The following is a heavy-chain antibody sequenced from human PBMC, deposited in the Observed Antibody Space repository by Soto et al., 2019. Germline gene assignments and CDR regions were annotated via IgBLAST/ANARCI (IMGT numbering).Heavy chain of an antibody. CDR2: IYYSGST. Sequence: QVQLQESGPGLVKPSQTLSLTCTVSGGSISSGGYYWSWIRQHPGKGLEWIGYIYYSGSTYYNPSLKSRVTISVDTSKNQFSLKLSSVTAADTAVYYCARDKGRGWNDEGDYYYYGMDVWGQGTTVTVSS. CDR1: GGSISSGGYY. V-gene: IGHV4-31*03. J-gene: IGHJ6*02. CDR3: ARDKGRGWNDEGDYYYYGMDV. D-gene: IGHD1-1*01.